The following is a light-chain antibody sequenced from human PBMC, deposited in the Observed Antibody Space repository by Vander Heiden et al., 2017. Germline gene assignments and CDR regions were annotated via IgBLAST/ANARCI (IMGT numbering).Light chain of an antibody. CDR2: QDT. J-gene: IGLJ2*01. CDR1: KLGDKY. Sequence: SYALTQPPSVSVSPGQTASITCSGDKLGDKYTCWYRQKPGQSPVLVIYQDTKRPSGIPERFSGSNSGNTATLTISGTQAMDEADYYCQAWDFSTVVFGGGTKLTVL. V-gene: IGLV3-1*01. CDR3: QAWDFSTVV.